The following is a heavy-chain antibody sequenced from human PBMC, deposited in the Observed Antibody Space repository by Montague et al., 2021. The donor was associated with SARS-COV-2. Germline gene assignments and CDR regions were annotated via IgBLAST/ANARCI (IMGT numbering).Heavy chain of an antibody. V-gene: IGHV3-7*03. Sequence: SRSLSWAASGFTFSRYWMSWVRQAPGRGLEWVANISQDGSEEYYVDSVKGRFTISRDNAKNSLYLQINSLRAEDTAVYYCARVPRFLWFGELLVDWFDPWGQGTLVTVSS. CDR1: GFTFSRYW. CDR2: ISQDGSEE. D-gene: IGHD3-10*01. J-gene: IGHJ5*02. CDR3: ARVPRFLWFGELLVDWFDP.